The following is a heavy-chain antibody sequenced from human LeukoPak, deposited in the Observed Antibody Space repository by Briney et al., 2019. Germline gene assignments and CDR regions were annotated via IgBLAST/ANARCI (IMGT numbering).Heavy chain of an antibody. CDR3: ARDLGYCTGGTCYPNWFDP. V-gene: IGHV1-3*01. Sequence: ASVKVSCKASGYTFTSYAMHWVLQAPGQRLEWMGWINAGNDNTKYSQKFQGRVTITRDTSASTAYMELSSLRSEDTAVYYCARDLGYCTGGTCYPNWFDPWGQGTLVTVSS. J-gene: IGHJ5*02. CDR2: INAGNDNT. CDR1: GYTFTSYA. D-gene: IGHD2-15*01.